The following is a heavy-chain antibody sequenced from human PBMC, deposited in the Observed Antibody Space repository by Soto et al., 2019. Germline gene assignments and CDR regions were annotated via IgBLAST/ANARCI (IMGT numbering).Heavy chain of an antibody. CDR1: GGSISSYY. Sequence: QVQLQESGPGLVKPSETLSLTCTVSGGSISSYYWSWIRQPPGKGLEWIGYIYYSGSTNYNPSLKSRVTISVDTSKNQFSLKLSSVTAADTAVYYCARSVGYFFDYWGQGTLVTVSS. CDR3: ARSVGYFFDY. V-gene: IGHV4-59*01. J-gene: IGHJ4*02. CDR2: IYYSGST. D-gene: IGHD3-16*01.